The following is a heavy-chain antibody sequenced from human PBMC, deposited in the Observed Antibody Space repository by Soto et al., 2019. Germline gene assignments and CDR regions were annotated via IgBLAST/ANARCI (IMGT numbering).Heavy chain of an antibody. CDR2: IYYSGST. CDR3: ARVVVVAAINWFDP. CDR1: GGSISSYY. D-gene: IGHD2-15*01. Sequence: QVQLQESGPGLVKPSETLSLTCTVSGGSISSYYWSWIRQPPGKGLEWIGYIYYSGSTNYNPSLKSRVTISVDTSKNQFSLKLSSVTAADTTVYYYARVVVVAAINWFDPWGQGTLVTVSS. V-gene: IGHV4-59*01. J-gene: IGHJ5*02.